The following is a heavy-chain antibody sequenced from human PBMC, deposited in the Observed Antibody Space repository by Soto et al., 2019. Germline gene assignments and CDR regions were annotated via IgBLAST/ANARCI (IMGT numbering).Heavy chain of an antibody. D-gene: IGHD1-26*01. CDR3: ARSYSGTHGCFDL. CDR2: VNSEGSST. J-gene: IGHJ5*02. CDR1: GFTISGHW. Sequence: EVQLVEAGGGLVQPGGSLRLSCAASGFTISGHWMHWVRQVPGKGLVWVSRVNSEGSSTSYADSVKGRFIISRDNANNPLFLQMDSLRAEGTAVYYFARSYSGTHGCFDLWGQGTLVTVSS. V-gene: IGHV3-74*01.